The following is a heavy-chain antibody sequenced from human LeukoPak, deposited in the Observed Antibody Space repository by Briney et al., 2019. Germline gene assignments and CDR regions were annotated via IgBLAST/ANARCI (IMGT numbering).Heavy chain of an antibody. CDR3: ASGGGWGTGVEVYY. CDR2: INPNSGDT. CDR1: GYTFTAYY. V-gene: IGHV1-2*02. Sequence: ASVKVSCKASGYTFTAYYIHWVRQAPGQGLEWMGWINPNSGDTNYAQKFQGRVTPTRDTSISTAYMELSSLRSGETAVYYCASGGGWGTGVEVYYWGQGTLVTVSS. J-gene: IGHJ4*02. D-gene: IGHD1-1*01.